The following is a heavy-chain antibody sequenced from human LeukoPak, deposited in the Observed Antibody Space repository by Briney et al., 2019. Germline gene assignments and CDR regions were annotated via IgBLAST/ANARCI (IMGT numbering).Heavy chain of an antibody. CDR1: GYTFTGYY. J-gene: IGHJ4*02. CDR3: ARGRGSGSYSWDFDY. Sequence: ASVKVSCKASGYTFTGYYMHWVRQAPGQGLEWMGWINPNSGGTNYAQKFQGRVTMTRDTSISTAYMELSRLRSDDTAVYYCARGRGSGSYSWDFDYWGQGTLVTVSS. D-gene: IGHD3-10*01. CDR2: INPNSGGT. V-gene: IGHV1-2*02.